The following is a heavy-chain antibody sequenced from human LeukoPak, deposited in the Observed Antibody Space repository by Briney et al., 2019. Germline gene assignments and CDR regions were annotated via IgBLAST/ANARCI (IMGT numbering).Heavy chain of an antibody. CDR2: ISYDGSNK. D-gene: IGHD6-13*01. J-gene: IGHJ4*02. CDR1: GFTFSDYY. Sequence: GGSLRLSCAASGFTFSDYYMSWIRQAPGKGLEWVAVISYDGSNKYYADSVKGRFTISRDNSKNTLYLQMNSLRAEDTAVYYCAREWSAPPVSSWFDYRGQGTLVTVSS. V-gene: IGHV3-30*03. CDR3: AREWSAPPVSSWFDY.